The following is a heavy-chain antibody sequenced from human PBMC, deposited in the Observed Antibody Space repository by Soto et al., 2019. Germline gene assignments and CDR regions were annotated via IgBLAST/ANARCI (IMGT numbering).Heavy chain of an antibody. CDR3: ARYAQGFDWDC. Sequence: GGSLRLSCAASGFTFRNYGMHWVRQAPGKGLEWVAVIRYDGSNKYYADPVKGRFTISRDNSKNTLDLQMNSLRAEETAVYYCARYAQGFDWDCWGQGTLVTVSS. V-gene: IGHV3-33*01. D-gene: IGHD2-2*01. J-gene: IGHJ4*02. CDR2: IRYDGSNK. CDR1: GFTFRNYG.